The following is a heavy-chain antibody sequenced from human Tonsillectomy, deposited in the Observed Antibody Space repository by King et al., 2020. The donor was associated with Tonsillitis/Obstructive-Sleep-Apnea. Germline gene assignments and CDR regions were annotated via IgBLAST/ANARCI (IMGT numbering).Heavy chain of an antibody. CDR1: GGSISSYY. D-gene: IGHD6-13*01. Sequence: QLQESGPGLVKPSETLSLTCTVSGGSISSYYWSWIRQPAGKGLEWIGLIDTSGNTNYNPSLKTRVTMSVDTSKNQFSLKLSSVTAADTAVYYCARDLSSSPYNWVYPWGQGILVTVSA. CDR3: ARDLSSSPYNWVYP. CDR2: IDTSGNT. J-gene: IGHJ5*02. V-gene: IGHV4-4*07.